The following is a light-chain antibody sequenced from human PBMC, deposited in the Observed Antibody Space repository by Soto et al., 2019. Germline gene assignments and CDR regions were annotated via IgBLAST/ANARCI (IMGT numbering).Light chain of an antibody. CDR1: SSDVGGYNY. V-gene: IGLV2-14*01. CDR3: SSYTSFSTYV. Sequence: QSFLTQPASVSGSPGQSITISCTGTSSDVGGYNYVSWYQQHPGKAPKLMIYEVSNRPSGVSNRFSGSKSDNTASLTISGLQAEDEADYYCSSYTSFSTYVFGTGTKVTVL. J-gene: IGLJ1*01. CDR2: EVS.